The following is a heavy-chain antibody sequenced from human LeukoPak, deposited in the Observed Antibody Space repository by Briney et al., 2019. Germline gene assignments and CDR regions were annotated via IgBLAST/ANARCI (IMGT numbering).Heavy chain of an antibody. CDR2: IYYSGST. J-gene: IGHJ6*04. Sequence: PSETLSFTCTVSGVSISSSSYYWGWIRQPPGKGLEWIGSIYYSGSTYYNPSLKSRVTISVDTSKNQFSLKLSSVTAADTAVYYCARSLSMAPDVWGKGTTVTVSS. D-gene: IGHD2-21*01. CDR3: ARSLSMAPDV. CDR1: GVSISSSSYY. V-gene: IGHV4-39*07.